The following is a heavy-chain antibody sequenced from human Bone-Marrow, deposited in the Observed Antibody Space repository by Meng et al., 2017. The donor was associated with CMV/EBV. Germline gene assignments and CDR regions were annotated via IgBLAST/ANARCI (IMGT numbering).Heavy chain of an antibody. V-gene: IGHV5-51*01. CDR1: GYSLSSYW. Sequence: GESLKISCKGSGYSLSSYWIAWVRQMPGKGLEWMGVIYPDDSDTRYSPSFQGHVTISADKSISTAYLQWSSLKASDTAMYYCARVYSSSFKFDYWGQGTLVTVSS. J-gene: IGHJ4*02. D-gene: IGHD6-6*01. CDR2: IYPDDSDT. CDR3: ARVYSSSFKFDY.